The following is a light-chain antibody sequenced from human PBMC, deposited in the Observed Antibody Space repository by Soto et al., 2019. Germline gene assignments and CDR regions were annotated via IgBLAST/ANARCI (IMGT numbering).Light chain of an antibody. CDR1: QSVSSN. J-gene: IGKJ1*01. CDR3: QQFSAWPWT. Sequence: EIVMTQSPATLSMSPGESATLSCRASQSVSSNLVWYHQRPGQAPRLVIYDGSTRATGIPARFSGSGSGTDFTLTINSLQSEDFAVYYCQQFSAWPWTFGQGTRVEIK. CDR2: DGS. V-gene: IGKV3-15*01.